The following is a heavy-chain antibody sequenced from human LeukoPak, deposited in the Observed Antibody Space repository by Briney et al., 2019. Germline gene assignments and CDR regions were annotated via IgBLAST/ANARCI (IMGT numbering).Heavy chain of an antibody. CDR1: GFTFSDYW. Sequence: PGGSLRLSCAASGFTFSDYWLHWVRQAPGKGRGWVSSINSEGSVTSYAGSVKGRFTISRDNAKTTLYLQMNSLKAEDTTMYYCAYQLLPNSGQGNPVTVSS. D-gene: IGHD2-15*01. CDR3: AYQLLPN. V-gene: IGHV3-74*01. CDR2: INSEGSVT. J-gene: IGHJ4*02.